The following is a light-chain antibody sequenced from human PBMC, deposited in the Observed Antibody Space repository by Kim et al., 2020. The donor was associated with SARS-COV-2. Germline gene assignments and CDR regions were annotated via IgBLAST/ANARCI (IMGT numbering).Light chain of an antibody. CDR2: DVS. Sequence: GQAITISCTGTSRDVGGYNYVSWYQQHPGKAPKLMIYDVSNRPSGVSNRFSGSKSGNTASLTISGLQAEDEADYYCSSYTSSSTRVFGGGTKLTVL. J-gene: IGLJ3*02. V-gene: IGLV2-14*03. CDR1: SRDVGGYNY. CDR3: SSYTSSSTRV.